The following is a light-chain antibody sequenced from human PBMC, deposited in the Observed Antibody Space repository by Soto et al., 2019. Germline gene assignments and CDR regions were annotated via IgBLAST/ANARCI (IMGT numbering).Light chain of an antibody. CDR2: KAS. Sequence: DIQMTQSPSTLSASVGDIVTITCRASQSISSWLAWYQQKPWKAPKLLIYKASTLESGVPSNFSGSGSGTEFTLTISSLQTEDFATYYCQQYNSYPWTFGQGTKVDI. V-gene: IGKV1-5*03. J-gene: IGKJ1*01. CDR1: QSISSW. CDR3: QQYNSYPWT.